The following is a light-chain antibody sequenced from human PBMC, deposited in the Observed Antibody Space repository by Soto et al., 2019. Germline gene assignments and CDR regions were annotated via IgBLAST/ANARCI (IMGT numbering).Light chain of an antibody. CDR3: QSFDSNNVV. J-gene: IGLJ2*01. CDR1: SASVVSNY. CDR2: EDN. V-gene: IGLV6-57*04. Sequence: FLLTQPHSVSESPGKTVTISCTRSSASVVSNYVQWYQQRPGSVPTIVIYEDNQRPSGVPDRFSGSIDRSSNSASLTISGLKTEDEADYYCQSFDSNNVVFGGGTKLTVL.